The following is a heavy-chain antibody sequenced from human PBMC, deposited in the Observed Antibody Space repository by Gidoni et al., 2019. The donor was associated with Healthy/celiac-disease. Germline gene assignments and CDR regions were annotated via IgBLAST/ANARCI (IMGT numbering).Heavy chain of an antibody. CDR3: ARGHTAMVGHFDY. Sequence: EVQLVESGGGLIQPGGSLRLSCADSGFTVSSNYMSWVRQAPGKGLEWVSVIYSGGSTYYADSVKGRFTISRDNSKNTLYLQMNSLRAEDTAVYYCARGHTAMVGHFDYWGQGTLVTVSS. V-gene: IGHV3-53*01. CDR1: GFTVSSNY. J-gene: IGHJ4*02. CDR2: IYSGGST. D-gene: IGHD5-18*01.